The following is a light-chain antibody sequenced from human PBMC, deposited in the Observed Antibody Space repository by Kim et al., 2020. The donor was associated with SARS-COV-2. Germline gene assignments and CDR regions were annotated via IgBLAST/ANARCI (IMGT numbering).Light chain of an antibody. CDR3: SSYTTYRSYV. Sequence: GQSIIISCTGTSSDIGDYNYVSWYQQHPGKAPKLMIYDVTRRPSGVSNRFSGSKSGCVASLNISGLQSEYEADYYCSSYTTYRSYVFGTGTKVTVL. CDR1: SSDIGDYNY. CDR2: DVT. J-gene: IGLJ1*01. V-gene: IGLV2-14*03.